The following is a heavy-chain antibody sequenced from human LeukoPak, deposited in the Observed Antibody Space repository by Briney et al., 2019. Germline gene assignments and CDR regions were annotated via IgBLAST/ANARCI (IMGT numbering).Heavy chain of an antibody. D-gene: IGHD6-19*01. Sequence: GGSLRLSCAASGFTFSDYYMSWIRQAPGKGLEWVSDISSSGSTIYYADSVKGRFTISRDNAKNSLYLQMNSLRAEDTAVYYCASTPIAVAGTGFDYWGQGTLVTVSS. CDR3: ASTPIAVAGTGFDY. CDR1: GFTFSDYY. CDR2: ISSSGSTI. V-gene: IGHV3-11*01. J-gene: IGHJ4*02.